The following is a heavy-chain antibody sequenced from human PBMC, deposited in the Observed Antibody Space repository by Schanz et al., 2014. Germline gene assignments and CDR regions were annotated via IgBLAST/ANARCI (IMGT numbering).Heavy chain of an antibody. V-gene: IGHV3-15*01. CDR2: IKSKTDGGTT. CDR3: TSAVRATFGYFAY. D-gene: IGHD2-15*01. CDR1: GFTLSNAW. J-gene: IGHJ4*02. Sequence: EVHLVESGGGLVKPGGSLRLSCAASGFTLSNAWMSWVRQAPGKGVEWVGRIKSKTDGGTTDFAAAVKGRFSISRDDSKNTLYLQMNSLKTEDTAVYYCTSAVRATFGYFAYWGQGTLLVTVSS.